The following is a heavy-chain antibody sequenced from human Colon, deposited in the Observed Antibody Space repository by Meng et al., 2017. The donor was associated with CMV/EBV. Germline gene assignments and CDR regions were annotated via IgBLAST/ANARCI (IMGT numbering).Heavy chain of an antibody. CDR1: GYTFNTYG. D-gene: IGHD3-3*01. V-gene: IGHV1-18*01. J-gene: IGHJ3*02. CDR3: ARERLFGHTFDI. Sequence: ASVKVSCKTSGYTFNTYGVSWVRQAPGQGLEWMGWISGSNGNTNYAQKLQGRVTVTKDTSTTTVYMELRSLRPDDTAVYYCARERLFGHTFDIWGQGTMVTVSS. CDR2: ISGSNGNT.